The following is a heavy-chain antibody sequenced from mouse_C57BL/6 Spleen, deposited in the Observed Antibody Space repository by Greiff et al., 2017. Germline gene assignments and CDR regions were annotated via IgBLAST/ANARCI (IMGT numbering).Heavy chain of an antibody. D-gene: IGHD1-1*01. Sequence: QVQLQQSGPELVKPGASVKLSCKASGYTFTSYDINWVKQRPGQGLEWIGWLYPRDGSTKYNEKFKGKATLTVDTSSSTAYMELHSLTSEDSAVYFCARSTVVARGYFDVWGTGTTVTVSS. CDR1: GYTFTSYD. J-gene: IGHJ1*03. CDR3: ARSTVVARGYFDV. V-gene: IGHV1-85*01. CDR2: LYPRDGST.